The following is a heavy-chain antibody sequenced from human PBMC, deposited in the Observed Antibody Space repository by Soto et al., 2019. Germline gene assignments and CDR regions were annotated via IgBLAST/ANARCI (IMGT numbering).Heavy chain of an antibody. CDR3: AKGLHRAVAAPRGY. CDR1: GFTFSSYG. V-gene: IGHV3-30*18. D-gene: IGHD6-19*01. CDR2: ISYDGSNK. J-gene: IGHJ4*02. Sequence: PGGSLRLSCAASGFTFSSYGMHWVRQAPGKGLEWVAVISYDGSNKYYADSVKGRFTISRDNSKNTLYLQMNSLRAEDTAVYYCAKGLHRAVAAPRGYWGQGTLVTVSS.